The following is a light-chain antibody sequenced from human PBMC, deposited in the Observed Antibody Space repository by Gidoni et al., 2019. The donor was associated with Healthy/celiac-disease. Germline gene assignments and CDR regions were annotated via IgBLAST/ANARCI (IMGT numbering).Light chain of an antibody. Sequence: QAALTQPASVSGSPGQSITISCTGTSSDVGSSNLVSWYQQHPGKAPKLMIYEVSKRPAGVSNRFSGSKSGNTASLTISGLQAEDEADYYCCSYAALHVVFGGGTKLTVL. V-gene: IGLV2-23*02. CDR1: SSDVGSSNL. CDR2: EVS. CDR3: CSYAALHVV. J-gene: IGLJ2*01.